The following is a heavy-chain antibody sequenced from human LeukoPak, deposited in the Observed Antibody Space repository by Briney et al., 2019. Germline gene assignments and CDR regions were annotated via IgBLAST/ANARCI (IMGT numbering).Heavy chain of an antibody. Sequence: SETLSLTCTVSGGSISSYYWGWIRQPPGKGLEWIGSIYYSGSTYYNPSLKSRVTISVDTSKNQFSLKLSSVTAADTAVYYCARPLNSSGWYWYFDLWGRGTLVTVSS. CDR3: ARPLNSSGWYWYFDL. D-gene: IGHD6-19*01. CDR1: GGSISSYY. J-gene: IGHJ2*01. CDR2: IYYSGST. V-gene: IGHV4-39*01.